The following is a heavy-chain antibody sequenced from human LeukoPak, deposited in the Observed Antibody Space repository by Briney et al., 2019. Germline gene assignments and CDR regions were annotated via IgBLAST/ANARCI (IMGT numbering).Heavy chain of an antibody. CDR2: ISGSGGST. V-gene: IGHV3-23*01. Sequence: GGSLRLSCAASGFTFSSYAMSWVRQAPGKGLEWVSAISGSGGSTYYADSVKGRFTISRDNSKNTLYLQMNSLRAEDTAVYYCAKDMEKESTHLIQIDYWGQGTLVTVSS. J-gene: IGHJ4*02. D-gene: IGHD3-10*01. CDR3: AKDMEKESTHLIQIDY. CDR1: GFTFSSYA.